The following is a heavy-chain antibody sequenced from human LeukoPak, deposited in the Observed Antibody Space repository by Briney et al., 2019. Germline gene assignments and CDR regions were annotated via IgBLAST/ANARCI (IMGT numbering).Heavy chain of an antibody. V-gene: IGHV4-30-4*01. CDR3: ARDTTHYDSSGYYLRYWYFDL. D-gene: IGHD3-22*01. J-gene: IGHJ2*01. CDR2: IYYSGST. CDR1: GGSISSGDYY. Sequence: SETLSLTCTVSGGSISSGDYYWSWIRQPPGKGLEWIGYIYYSGSTYYNPSLKSRVTISVDMSKNQFSLKLSSVTAADTAVYYCARDTTHYDSSGYYLRYWYFDLWGRGTLVTVSS.